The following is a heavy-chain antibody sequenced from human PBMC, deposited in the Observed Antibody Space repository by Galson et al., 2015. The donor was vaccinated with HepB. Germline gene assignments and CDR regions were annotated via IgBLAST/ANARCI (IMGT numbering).Heavy chain of an antibody. CDR2: ISSSSSYI. CDR3: ARDPSHYDILTGYYPEYYFDY. V-gene: IGHV3-21*01. J-gene: IGHJ4*02. CDR1: GFTFSSYS. Sequence: SLRLSCAASGFTFSSYSMNWVRQAPGKGLEWVSSISSSSSYIYYADSVKGRFTISRDNAKNSLYLQMNSLRAEDTAVYYCARDPSHYDILTGYYPEYYFDYWGQGTLVTVSS. D-gene: IGHD3-9*01.